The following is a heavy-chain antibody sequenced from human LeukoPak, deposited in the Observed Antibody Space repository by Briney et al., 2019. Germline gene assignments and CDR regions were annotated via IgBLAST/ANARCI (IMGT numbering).Heavy chain of an antibody. CDR1: GFTLTTYW. CDR2: INSDVKIT. CDR3: ARDSGHDAFDI. Sequence: GGSLRLSCAASGFTLTTYWMHWVRQAPGRGLVWVSRINSDVKITTYTDSVKGRLTISGDYAKNTLYLQMNSLRAEDTAVYYCARDSGHDAFDIWGQGTTVTVSS. J-gene: IGHJ3*02. V-gene: IGHV3-74*01.